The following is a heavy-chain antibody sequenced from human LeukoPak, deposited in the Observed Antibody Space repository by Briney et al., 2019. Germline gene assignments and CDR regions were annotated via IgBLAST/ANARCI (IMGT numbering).Heavy chain of an antibody. CDR2: IITIFGTA. CDR1: GGTFNSYA. J-gene: IGHJ4*02. V-gene: IGHV1-69*13. CDR3: AGGRTWVYCSSTSCYLDY. D-gene: IGHD2-2*01. Sequence: ASVKVSCKASGGTFNSYAISVVRQAPGQGLEWVGGIITIFGTANYAQKFQGRVTITADESTSTAYMEPSSLRSEDTAVYYCAGGRTWVYCSSTSCYLDYWGQGTLVTVSS.